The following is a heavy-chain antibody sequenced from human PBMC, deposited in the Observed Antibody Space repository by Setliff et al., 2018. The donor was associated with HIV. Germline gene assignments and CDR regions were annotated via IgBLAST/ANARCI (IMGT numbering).Heavy chain of an antibody. CDR2: INPNSGGT. Sequence: ASVKVSCKASGYTFTGYYMHWVRQAPGQGLEWMGWINPNSGGTNYAQKFQGRVTMTRDTSISTVYMELSRLRSDDTAVYYCARVRYCGGDCYPDAFDIWGQGTRVTVSS. V-gene: IGHV1-2*02. CDR1: GYTFTGYY. CDR3: ARVRYCGGDCYPDAFDI. J-gene: IGHJ3*02. D-gene: IGHD2-21*02.